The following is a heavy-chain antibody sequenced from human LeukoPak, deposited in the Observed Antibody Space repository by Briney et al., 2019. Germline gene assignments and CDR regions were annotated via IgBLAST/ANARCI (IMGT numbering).Heavy chain of an antibody. CDR1: GFTFSSYS. Sequence: PGGSLRLSCAASGFTFSSYSMNWVRQAPGEGLDWVSSISSDSRYILYADSLKGRVTISRDNAKNSLYLQMNSLRAEDTALYYCARGPNGAFDIWGQGTMVTVSS. CDR3: ARGPNGAFDI. V-gene: IGHV3-21*01. CDR2: ISSDSRYI. D-gene: IGHD4/OR15-4a*01. J-gene: IGHJ3*02.